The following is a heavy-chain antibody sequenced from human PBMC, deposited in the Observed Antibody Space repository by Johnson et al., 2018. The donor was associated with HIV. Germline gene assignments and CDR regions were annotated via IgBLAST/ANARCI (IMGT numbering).Heavy chain of an antibody. CDR3: ARGWMWFGGYDAFDI. Sequence: QMQLVESGGGVVQPGRSLRLSCAASGFTFSNYAMHWVRQAPGKGLEWVAILPYDGSNKYYADSVKGRFTISRDNSKNTLYLQMSSLRPEDTAVYYCARGWMWFGGYDAFDIWGQGTMVTVSS. CDR1: GFTFSNYA. D-gene: IGHD3-10*01. J-gene: IGHJ3*02. CDR2: LPYDGSNK. V-gene: IGHV3-30-3*01.